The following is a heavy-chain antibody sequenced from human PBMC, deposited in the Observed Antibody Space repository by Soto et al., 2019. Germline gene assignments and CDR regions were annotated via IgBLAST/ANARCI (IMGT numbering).Heavy chain of an antibody. CDR1: GFKSVDYA. CDR2: ISGTGART. CDR3: TTDLIVGPTTSLTDY. Sequence: GGSLRLSCAASGFKSVDYAMGWVRQAPGKGLEWVAAISGTGARTFYDDSVKGRFTISRDNSRSTLYLQMNSLKTEDTAFYYCTTDLIVGPTTSLTDYWGQGTLVTVSS. D-gene: IGHD1-26*01. V-gene: IGHV3-23*01. J-gene: IGHJ4*02.